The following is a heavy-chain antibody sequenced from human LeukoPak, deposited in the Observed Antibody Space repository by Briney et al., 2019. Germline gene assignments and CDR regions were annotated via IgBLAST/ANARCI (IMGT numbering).Heavy chain of an antibody. CDR1: GYSFTSYW. CDR2: IYPGDSDT. CDR3: AVPRMTGAFDI. J-gene: IGHJ3*02. Sequence: GESLKISCKGSGYSFTSYWIGWVRQMPGKGLEWMGIIYPGDSDTKYSPSFQGQVTLSADKSIRTAYLQWSSLKASDTAMYYCAVPRMTGAFDIWGQGTMVTVFS. D-gene: IGHD1-14*01. V-gene: IGHV5-51*01.